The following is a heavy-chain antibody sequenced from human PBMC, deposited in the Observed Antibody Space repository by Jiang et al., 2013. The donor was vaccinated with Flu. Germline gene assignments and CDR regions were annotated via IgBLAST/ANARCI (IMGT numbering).Heavy chain of an antibody. J-gene: IGHJ3*02. D-gene: IGHD5-24*01. CDR2: IYYSGST. V-gene: IGHV4-59*01. CDR1: GGSISSNY. CDR3: ARELGDGYSSDAFDI. Sequence: GPGLVKPSETLSLTCTVSGGSISSNYWSWIRQPPGKGLEWIGYIYYSGSTNYNPSLKSRVTISVETSKNQFSLKLNSVTAADTAVYYCARELGDGYSSDAFDIWGQGDNGHRLF.